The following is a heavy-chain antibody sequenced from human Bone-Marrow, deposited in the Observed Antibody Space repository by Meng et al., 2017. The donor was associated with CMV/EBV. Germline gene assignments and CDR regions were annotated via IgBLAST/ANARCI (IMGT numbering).Heavy chain of an antibody. CDR1: GGTFSSYA. CDR3: ARGNAPYGDYLLCGMDV. D-gene: IGHD4-17*01. Sequence: SVKVSCKASGGTFSSYAISWVRQAPGQGLEWMGGIIPIFGTANYAQKFQGRVTITTDESTSTAYMELSSLRSEDTAVYYCARGNAPYGDYLLCGMDVWGQGTTVTVSS. J-gene: IGHJ6*02. CDR2: IIPIFGTA. V-gene: IGHV1-69*05.